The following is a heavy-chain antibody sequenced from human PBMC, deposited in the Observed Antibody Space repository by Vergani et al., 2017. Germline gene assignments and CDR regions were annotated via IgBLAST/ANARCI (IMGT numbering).Heavy chain of an antibody. D-gene: IGHD4/OR15-4a*01. J-gene: IGHJ4*02. CDR2: INTNTGNP. CDR3: ARDANYILFDS. V-gene: IGHV7-4-1*02. Sequence: QVHLVQSGSELKKPGASVKVSCKASGYPFTVYSIHWVRQAPGQGLEWMGWINTNTGNPTYAQGFAGRFVFSLDTSVSTAYLQISSLKAEDTAVYYCARDANYILFDSWGQGTLVTVSS. CDR1: GYPFTVYS.